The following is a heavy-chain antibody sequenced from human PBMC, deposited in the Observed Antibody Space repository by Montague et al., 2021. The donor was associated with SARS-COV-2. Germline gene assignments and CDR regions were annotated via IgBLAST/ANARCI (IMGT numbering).Heavy chain of an antibody. CDR2: IYSSGST. J-gene: IGHJ3*02. V-gene: IGHV4-59*01. D-gene: IGHD1-14*01. Sequence: SETLSLTCTVSGGSISSYYWSWIRQPPGKGLEWIGYIYSSGSTNYNPSLKSRVTISVDTYKNQFSLKLSSVTAADTAVHYCARTPGQIDGDAFDIWGQGTMVTVSS. CDR1: GGSISSYY. CDR3: ARTPGQIDGDAFDI.